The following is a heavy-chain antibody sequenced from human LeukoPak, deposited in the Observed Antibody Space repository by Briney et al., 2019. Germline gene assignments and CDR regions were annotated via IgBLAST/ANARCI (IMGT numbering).Heavy chain of an antibody. CDR2: IIPIFGTA. CDR3: ARARIKNYYDSSGDAFEI. Sequence: SVKLSCKASGGTFSSYAISWVRQAPGHGLEWMGGIIPIFGTAKYAQKFHGRVTITADKSTSTAYMELSSLRSGDTAVYYCARARIKNYYDSSGDAFEIWGQGTMVTVSS. J-gene: IGHJ3*02. V-gene: IGHV1-69*06. D-gene: IGHD3-22*01. CDR1: GGTFSSYA.